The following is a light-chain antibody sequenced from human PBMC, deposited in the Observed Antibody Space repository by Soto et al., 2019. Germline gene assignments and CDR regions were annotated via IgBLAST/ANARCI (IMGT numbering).Light chain of an antibody. CDR2: SAT. V-gene: IGKV3D-20*02. J-gene: IGKJ1*01. CDR3: QQRSNWPPT. Sequence: EIVLTQSPGTLSLSPGERATLSCRASQSVSSSYLVWHQQKRGQAPRLVFHSATTRANAFPSRFSASGSGTDFTLTITSLEPEDFAVYYCQQRSNWPPTFGQGTKVDIK. CDR1: QSVSSSY.